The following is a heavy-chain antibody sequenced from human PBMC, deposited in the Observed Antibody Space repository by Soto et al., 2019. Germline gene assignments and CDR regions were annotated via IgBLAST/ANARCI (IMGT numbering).Heavy chain of an antibody. CDR1: GFTFSGHW. Sequence: EVQVVESGGGLVQPGGSLRLSCAASGFTFSGHWMTWVRQAPGKGLEWVANIKQDGSEKNYVDSVKGRFTISRDNAENSLDLQMNSLRAEDTGVYYCARVYSASEGLDVWGQGTTVTVSS. CDR3: ARVYSASEGLDV. J-gene: IGHJ6*02. V-gene: IGHV3-7*04. CDR2: IKQDGSEK. D-gene: IGHD4-4*01.